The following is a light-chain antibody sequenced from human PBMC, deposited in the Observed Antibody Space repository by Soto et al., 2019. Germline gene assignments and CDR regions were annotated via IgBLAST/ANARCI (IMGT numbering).Light chain of an antibody. CDR2: GTS. CDR3: QQYNEWPLS. CDR1: QGVSGN. J-gene: IGKJ4*01. V-gene: IGKV3-15*01. Sequence: ETVMTQSPDTLSVSPGERATLSCRASQGVSGNLAWYQQKPGQAPRLLIYGTSTRATGIPARFSGSGSGTEFTLTIRSLQSEDFAVYYCQQYNEWPLSFGGGAKVEIK.